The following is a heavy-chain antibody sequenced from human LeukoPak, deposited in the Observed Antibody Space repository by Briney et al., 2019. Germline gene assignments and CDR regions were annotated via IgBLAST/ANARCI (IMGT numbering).Heavy chain of an antibody. V-gene: IGHV3-74*01. Sequence: PGGSLRLSCVASEFTFSNYWIHWVRQPPGKGLVWVSRIRYDGIVTNYADSVEGRFTISRDNAKNTVHLQMNSLRDDDTAVCYCARANPADFNLWGRGTLVTVSS. CDR2: IRYDGIVT. D-gene: IGHD1-14*01. J-gene: IGHJ2*01. CDR1: EFTFSNYW. CDR3: ARANPADFNL.